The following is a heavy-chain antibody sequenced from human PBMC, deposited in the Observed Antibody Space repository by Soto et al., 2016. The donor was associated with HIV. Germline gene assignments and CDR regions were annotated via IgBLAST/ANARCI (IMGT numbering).Heavy chain of an antibody. CDR1: GYTFTGYY. D-gene: IGHD3-10*01. CDR2: INPNSGGT. V-gene: IGHV1-2*02. CDR3: ARIYGSGIPNWFDP. Sequence: QVQLVQSGAEVKKPGASVKVSCKASGYTFTGYYMHWVRQAPGQGLEWMGWINPNSGGTNYAQKLQGRVTMTTDTSTSTAYMELRSLRSDDTAVYYCARIYGSGIPNWFDPWGQGTLVTVSS. J-gene: IGHJ5*02.